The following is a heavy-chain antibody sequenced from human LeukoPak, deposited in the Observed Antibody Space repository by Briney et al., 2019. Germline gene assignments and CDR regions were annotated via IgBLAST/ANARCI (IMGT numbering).Heavy chain of an antibody. CDR2: ISATGSNT. Sequence: GGSLRLSCAASGFTFGNYGIIWVRQAPGKGLQWVSFISATGSNTYYAESVKGRFTISRDNPRSTVFLHMSSLRVDDTGVYYCAKGLSSGWYDFDHWGQGTLVSVS. D-gene: IGHD6-19*01. V-gene: IGHV3-23*01. CDR3: AKGLSSGWYDFDH. CDR1: GFTFGNYG. J-gene: IGHJ4*02.